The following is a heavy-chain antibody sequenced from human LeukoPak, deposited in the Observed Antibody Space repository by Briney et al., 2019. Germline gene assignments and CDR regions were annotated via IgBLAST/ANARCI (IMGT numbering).Heavy chain of an antibody. CDR2: ISGSGSDT. Sequence: LSLTCAVYGGSFSGYYWSWIRQPPGKGLEWLSYISGSGSDTNYADSVKGRFTTSRDNAKNSLYLQMNSLRAEDTAVYYCARYSDTGYSSSWYSTPFDYWGQGTLVTVSS. V-gene: IGHV3-11*06. CDR3: ARYSDTGYSSSWYSTPFDY. CDR1: GGSFSGYY. D-gene: IGHD6-13*01. J-gene: IGHJ4*02.